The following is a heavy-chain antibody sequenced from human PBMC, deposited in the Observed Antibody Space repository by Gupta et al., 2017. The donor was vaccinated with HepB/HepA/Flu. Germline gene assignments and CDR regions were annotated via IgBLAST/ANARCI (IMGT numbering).Heavy chain of an antibody. CDR1: GFSISPYG. D-gene: IGHD2-15*01. V-gene: IGHV3-33*01. Sequence: QVQLVESGGGVVQPGRSLRLSCAASGFSISPYGMHWVRQAPGKGLEWVALMLNDGVTKYYADSLEGRFTISRDNSKNTLYLQMNSLRAEDTAVYHCARDIGDCSSGRCYSDYFDGGGQGTMVIVSS. CDR2: MLNDGVTK. J-gene: IGHJ4*02. CDR3: ARDIGDCSSGRCYSDYFDG.